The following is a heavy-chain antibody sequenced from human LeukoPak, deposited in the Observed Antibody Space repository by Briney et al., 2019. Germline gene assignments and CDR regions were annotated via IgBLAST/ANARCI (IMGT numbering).Heavy chain of an antibody. Sequence: PSETLSLTCTVSGVSITSSSHYWGWIRQPPGKGLEWIGSFYYNTGNTYYNPSLKSRVTISADTSKNHLSLKLSSVTAADTAVYFCANDSGNDYGDFDYWGQGTLVAVSS. J-gene: IGHJ4*02. CDR1: GVSITSSSHY. CDR3: ANDSGNDYGDFDY. CDR2: FYYNTGNT. D-gene: IGHD5-12*01. V-gene: IGHV4-39*02.